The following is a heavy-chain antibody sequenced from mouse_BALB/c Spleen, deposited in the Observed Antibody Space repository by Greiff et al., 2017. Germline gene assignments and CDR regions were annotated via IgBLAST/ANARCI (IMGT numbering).Heavy chain of an antibody. V-gene: IGHV5-9-4*01. CDR2: ISSGGSYT. CDR1: GFTFSSYA. Sequence: EVNLVESGGGLVKPGGSLKLSCAASGFTFSSYAMSWVRQSPEKRLEWVAEISSGGSYTYYPDTVTGRFTISRDNAKNTLYLEMSSLRSEDTAMYYCARWYGNYGYAMDYWGQGTSVTVSS. CDR3: ARWYGNYGYAMDY. J-gene: IGHJ4*01. D-gene: IGHD2-10*02.